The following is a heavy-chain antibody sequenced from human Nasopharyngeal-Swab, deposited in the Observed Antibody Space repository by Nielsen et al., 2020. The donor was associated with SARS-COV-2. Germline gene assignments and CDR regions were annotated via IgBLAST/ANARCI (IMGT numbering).Heavy chain of an antibody. Sequence: GESLKISCAASGFTFSSYGMHWVRQAPGKGPEWVAVWYDGSNKYYADSVKGRFTISRDNSKNTLYLQMNSLRAEDTAVYYCARAMLSGGVLWFGELLNSLDYWGQGTLVTVSS. CDR3: ARAMLSGGVLWFGELLNSLDY. CDR2: WYDGSNK. V-gene: IGHV3-33*01. D-gene: IGHD3-10*01. J-gene: IGHJ4*02. CDR1: GFTFSSYG.